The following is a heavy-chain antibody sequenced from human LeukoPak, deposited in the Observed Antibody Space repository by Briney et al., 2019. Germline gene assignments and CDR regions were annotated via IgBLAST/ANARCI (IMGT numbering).Heavy chain of an antibody. Sequence: ASVTVSCKASGNTFMKFDFHWVRQATGQGPEWMGRLNPQNGNTEYAPKFQGRVTMTRNTSITTAHMELSSLTSEDTAVYYCATGMFDTDYSFLGFEYWGLGTPVSVSS. CDR2: LNPQNGNT. V-gene: IGHV1-8*01. CDR3: ATGMFDTDYSFLGFEY. J-gene: IGHJ4*02. CDR1: GNTFMKFD. D-gene: IGHD2/OR15-2a*01.